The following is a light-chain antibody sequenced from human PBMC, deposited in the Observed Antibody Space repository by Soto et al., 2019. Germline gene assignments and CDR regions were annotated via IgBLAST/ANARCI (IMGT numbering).Light chain of an antibody. CDR3: QQSYSSRT. V-gene: IGKV1-39*01. CDR2: AAS. J-gene: IGKJ1*01. Sequence: DIPMTQSPSSLSASVGDRVIITCRASRDIVTSLNWYQHHPGEGPKILIYAASSLQRGVPSRFSGSGSGTEFNLIISSLHPEDFATYFCQQSYSSRTFGQGTTVDIK. CDR1: RDIVTS.